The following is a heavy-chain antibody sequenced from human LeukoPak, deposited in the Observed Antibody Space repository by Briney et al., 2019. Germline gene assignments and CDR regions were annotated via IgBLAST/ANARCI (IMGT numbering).Heavy chain of an antibody. J-gene: IGHJ4*02. Sequence: GGSLRLFCAASGFTFSSYSMNWVRQAPGKGLEWVSSISSSRSYIYYADSVKGRFTISRDNAKHSLYLQMNSLRAEDTAVYYCARESTEIVLMVYAEEEGFDYWGQGTLVTVSS. CDR3: ARESTEIVLMVYAEEEGFDY. CDR2: ISSSRSYI. CDR1: GFTFSSYS. D-gene: IGHD2-8*01. V-gene: IGHV3-21*01.